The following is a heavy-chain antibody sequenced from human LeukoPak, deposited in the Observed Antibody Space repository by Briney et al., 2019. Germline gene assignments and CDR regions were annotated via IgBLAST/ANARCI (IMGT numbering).Heavy chain of an antibody. CDR1: GFTFSSYG. J-gene: IGHJ4*02. V-gene: IGHV3-33*01. Sequence: GRSLRLSCAASGFTFSSYGMHWVRQAPGKGLEWVAVIWYDGSNKYYADSVKGRFTISSDKSKNKLYLQMNSLRAEDTAVYYCARDHSSGWYSDYFDYWGQGTLVTVSS. CDR3: ARDHSSGWYSDYFDY. CDR2: IWYDGSNK. D-gene: IGHD6-19*01.